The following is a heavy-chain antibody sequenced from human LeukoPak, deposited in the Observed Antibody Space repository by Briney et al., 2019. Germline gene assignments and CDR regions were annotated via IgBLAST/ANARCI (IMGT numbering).Heavy chain of an antibody. Sequence: SGESLKISYHGSGYRFTSYWIGWVRQMPGKGLEWMGMIYPGDSDTRYSPSFQGHVTISADKSISTAYLQWNSLKASDTAMYYCARHISDCGGDCPFDYWGQGTLVTVSS. CDR2: IYPGDSDT. V-gene: IGHV5-51*01. CDR1: GYRFTSYW. D-gene: IGHD2-21*02. J-gene: IGHJ4*02. CDR3: ARHISDCGGDCPFDY.